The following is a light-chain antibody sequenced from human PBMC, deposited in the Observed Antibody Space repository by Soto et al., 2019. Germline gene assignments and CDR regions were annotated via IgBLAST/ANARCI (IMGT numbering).Light chain of an antibody. CDR1: SSNIGSGYD. J-gene: IGLJ1*01. CDR2: GNT. CDR3: QSYDISLRGYV. Sequence: QSVLTQPPSVSGAPGQRVTISCTGTSSNIGSGYDVHWYQHLPGTAPKLLIYGNTIRPSGVPDRFSGSKSGTSASLAITGLQAEDEADYYCQSYDISLRGYVFGTGNKVTVL. V-gene: IGLV1-40*01.